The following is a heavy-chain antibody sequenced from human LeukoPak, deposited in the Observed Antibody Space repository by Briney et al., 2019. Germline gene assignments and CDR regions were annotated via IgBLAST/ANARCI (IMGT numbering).Heavy chain of an antibody. J-gene: IGHJ4*02. D-gene: IGHD3-10*01. Sequence: GGSLRLSCTASGFTFSDYYMNWIRQAPGKRLEWISYISSSSSYTKYSDSVKGRFTISRDNAKNSLYLQMSGLRAEDTAVYYCAKPVMIRGAPLWGQGTLVIVS. CDR1: GFTFSDYY. CDR3: AKPVMIRGAPL. CDR2: ISSSSSYT. V-gene: IGHV3-11*03.